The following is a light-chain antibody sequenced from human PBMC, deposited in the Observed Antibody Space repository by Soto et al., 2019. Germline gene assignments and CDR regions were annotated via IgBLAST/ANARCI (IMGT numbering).Light chain of an antibody. CDR1: QSISSY. J-gene: IGKJ1*01. Sequence: DLQMTQSPSSLSASVGDRVTITCRASQSISSYLNWYQQKPGKAPKLLIYAASSLQSGVPSRFRGSESGTDFTLTISSLQPEDFATYYCQQSYSTPWTFGQGNKVEIK. V-gene: IGKV1-39*01. CDR2: AAS. CDR3: QQSYSTPWT.